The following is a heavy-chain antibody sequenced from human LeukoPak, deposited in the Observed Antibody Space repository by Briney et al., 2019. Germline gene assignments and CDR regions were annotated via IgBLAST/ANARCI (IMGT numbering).Heavy chain of an antibody. V-gene: IGHV3-30-3*01. Sequence: GGSLRLSCAASGFTFSSYAMHWVRQAPGKGLEWVAVISYDGSNKYYADSVKGRFTISRDNSKNTLYLQMNSLRAEDTAVYYCAREGFGRGYSGYDYSDYFDYWGQGTLVTVSS. J-gene: IGHJ4*02. D-gene: IGHD5-12*01. CDR1: GFTFSSYA. CDR2: ISYDGSNK. CDR3: AREGFGRGYSGYDYSDYFDY.